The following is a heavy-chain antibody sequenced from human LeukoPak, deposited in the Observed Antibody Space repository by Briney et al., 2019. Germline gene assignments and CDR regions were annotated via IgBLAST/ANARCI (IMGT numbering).Heavy chain of an antibody. Sequence: SETLSLTCIVSGDSLSNGNYYWSWLRQPRGKALEWIGYIYYTGSTYYNPSLEGRVTISVDTPRNHFSVKLNSVTAADTAVYYCARSQNYYGSGDYWSQGTLVTVSS. V-gene: IGHV4-61*03. D-gene: IGHD3-10*01. CDR2: IYYTGST. J-gene: IGHJ4*02. CDR1: GDSLSNGNYY. CDR3: ARSQNYYGSGDY.